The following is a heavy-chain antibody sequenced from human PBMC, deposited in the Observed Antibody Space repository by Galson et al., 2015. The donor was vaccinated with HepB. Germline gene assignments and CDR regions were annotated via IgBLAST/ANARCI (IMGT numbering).Heavy chain of an antibody. CDR3: ARGWDTDVTSNFDY. CDR2: IKQDGSEK. D-gene: IGHD5-18*01. J-gene: IGHJ4*02. V-gene: IGHV3-7*03. CDR1: GFTYNNYW. Sequence: SLRLSCAVSGFTYNNYWMSWVRQAPGMGLEWVANIKQDGSEKYYVDSVEGRFTVSRDNAKKTLYLDMNALSVEDTAVYYCARGWDTDVTSNFDYWGQGALVPVSS.